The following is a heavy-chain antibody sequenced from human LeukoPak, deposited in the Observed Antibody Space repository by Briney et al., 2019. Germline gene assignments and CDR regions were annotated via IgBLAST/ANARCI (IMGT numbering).Heavy chain of an antibody. Sequence: GASVKVSCKASGGTFSSYAISWVRQAPGQGLEWMGRIIPILGIANYAQKFQGRVTITADKSTSTAYMELSSLRSEDTAVYYCARVGYRESSDDWGQGTLVTVSS. D-gene: IGHD5-24*01. J-gene: IGHJ4*02. CDR1: GGTFSSYA. CDR2: IIPILGIA. V-gene: IGHV1-69*04. CDR3: ARVGYRESSDD.